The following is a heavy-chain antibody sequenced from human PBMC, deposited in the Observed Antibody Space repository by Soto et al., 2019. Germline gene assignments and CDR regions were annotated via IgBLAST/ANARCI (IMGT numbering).Heavy chain of an antibody. Sequence: QLQLQESGPGLVKPSGTLSLTCAVSSGSISSSNWWSWVRPPPGKGLEWIGEIYHSGSTNYNPSLKSRVTISVDKSKHQFSLKLSSVTAADTAVYYCARGQREGYCTNGVCLFDYWGQGTLVTVSS. CDR1: SGSISSSNW. D-gene: IGHD2-8*01. J-gene: IGHJ4*02. CDR3: ARGQREGYCTNGVCLFDY. V-gene: IGHV4-4*02. CDR2: IYHSGST.